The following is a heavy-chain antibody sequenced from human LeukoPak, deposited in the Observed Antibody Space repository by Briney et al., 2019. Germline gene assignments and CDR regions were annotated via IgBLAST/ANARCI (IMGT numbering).Heavy chain of an antibody. CDR2: INHSGST. CDR1: GGSFSGYY. CDR3: ARSVVPSFYYYYYGMDV. J-gene: IGHJ6*02. D-gene: IGHD2-2*01. V-gene: IGHV4-34*01. Sequence: SETLSLTCAVYGGSFSGYYWSWIRQPPGKGLEWIGEINHSGSTNYNPSLKSRVTISVDTSKNQFSLKLSSVTAADTAVYYCARSVVPSFYYYYYGMDVWGQGTTVTVSS.